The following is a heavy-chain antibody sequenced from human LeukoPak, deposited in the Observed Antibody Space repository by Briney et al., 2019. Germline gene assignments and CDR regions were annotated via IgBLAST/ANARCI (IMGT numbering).Heavy chain of an antibody. CDR1: GYTFTVYY. CDR2: INPNSGDT. V-gene: IGHV1-2*06. D-gene: IGHD2-15*01. Sequence: ASVKVSCKASGYTFTVYYMHWVRQAPGQELEWMGRINPNSGDTNYAQKFQGRVTMTRDTSITTAYMELSSLKSDDTAVYYCARACSGGICYSDNWLDPWGQGTQVTVSS. CDR3: ARACSGGICYSDNWLDP. J-gene: IGHJ5*02.